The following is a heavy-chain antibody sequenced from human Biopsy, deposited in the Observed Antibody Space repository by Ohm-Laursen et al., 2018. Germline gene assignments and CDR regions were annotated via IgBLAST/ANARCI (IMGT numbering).Heavy chain of an antibody. Sequence: SAKLSCKSSGYTFTAFSVHWLRQAPGQGLERMGWFNPKSGDTDYPQNFQGRVSMTRDTSISTAYMDLSRLRSDDTAVYYCARGRRHCSGTCSRWYFDLWGRGTLVTVSS. CDR2: FNPKSGDT. D-gene: IGHD2-2*01. V-gene: IGHV1-2*02. CDR1: GYTFTAFS. J-gene: IGHJ2*01. CDR3: ARGRRHCSGTCSRWYFDL.